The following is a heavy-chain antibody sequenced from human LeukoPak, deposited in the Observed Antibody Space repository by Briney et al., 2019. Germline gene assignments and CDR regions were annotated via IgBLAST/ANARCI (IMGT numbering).Heavy chain of an antibody. Sequence: SETLSLTCTVSGGYISSSTSHWGWIRQPPGKGLEWIGSMYYSGSTYYNPSLKSRVTISVDTSKNHFSLKLSSVTAADTAVYYCATVSDQLDYWGQGILVTVSS. V-gene: IGHV4-39*02. CDR3: ATVSDQLDY. CDR2: MYYSGST. D-gene: IGHD2/OR15-2a*01. CDR1: GGYISSSTSH. J-gene: IGHJ4*02.